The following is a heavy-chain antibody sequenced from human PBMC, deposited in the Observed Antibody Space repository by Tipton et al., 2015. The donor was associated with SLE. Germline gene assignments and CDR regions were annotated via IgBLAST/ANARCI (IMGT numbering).Heavy chain of an antibody. D-gene: IGHD3-10*01. J-gene: IGHJ4*02. CDR3: ARPPGTYPTGDY. V-gene: IGHV4-38-2*02. CDR2: IHETGST. Sequence: TLSLTCKVSGDSISSGYYWGWVRQSPGKGLEWIGSIHETGSTFYNPSLQSRITLSVDTSKNEFSLKLASLTAADTAVYYCARPPGTYPTGDYLGQGILVTVSS. CDR1: GDSISSGYY.